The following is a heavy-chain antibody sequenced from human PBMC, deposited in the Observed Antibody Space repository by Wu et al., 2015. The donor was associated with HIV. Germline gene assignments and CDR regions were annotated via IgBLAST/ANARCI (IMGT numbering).Heavy chain of an antibody. CDR3: ARGLPLTVGTSYYFDH. CDR2: ITTYKGHT. V-gene: IGHV1-18*01. D-gene: IGHD1-26*01. Sequence: QIQVEQSGAELRKPGASVKLSCKTSGYTFTTYIITWVRQAPGQGLEWMGWITTYKGHTNYAENFQGRVTMTTDASASTVYMELGSLRSDDTAIYYCARGLPLTVGTSYYFDHWGQGTQVTVSA. CDR1: GYTFTTYI. J-gene: IGHJ4*02.